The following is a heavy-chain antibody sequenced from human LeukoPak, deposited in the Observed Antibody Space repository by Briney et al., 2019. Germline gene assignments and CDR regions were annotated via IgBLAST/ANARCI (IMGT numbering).Heavy chain of an antibody. CDR1: GFTFSDYY. Sequence: GRSLRLSCAASGFTFSDYYMSWIRQAPGKGQEWVSNIGSSGSTINYADSVKGRFSISRDNAKNSLYLQMNSLRAEDTAVYYCARSDYPFDYWGQGTLVTVSS. CDR2: IGSSGSTI. V-gene: IGHV3-11*01. CDR3: ARSDYPFDY. J-gene: IGHJ4*02. D-gene: IGHD4-11*01.